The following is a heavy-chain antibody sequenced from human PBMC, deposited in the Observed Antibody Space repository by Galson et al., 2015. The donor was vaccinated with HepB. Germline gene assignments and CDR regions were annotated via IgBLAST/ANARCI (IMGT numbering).Heavy chain of an antibody. V-gene: IGHV3-30*04. D-gene: IGHD2/OR15-2a*01. CDR3: ARDVSEGSQQYPVIVPTAGDY. J-gene: IGHJ4*02. CDR1: GFTFSDHA. CDR2: VSFGGNNI. Sequence: SLRLSCAASGFTFSDHAMHWVRQAPGKGLEWVAVVSFGGNNIYYADSVKGLFTVSRENSKNMLYLQMNSLRSEDTAMYFCARDVSEGSQQYPVIVPTAGDYWGQGTLVTVSS.